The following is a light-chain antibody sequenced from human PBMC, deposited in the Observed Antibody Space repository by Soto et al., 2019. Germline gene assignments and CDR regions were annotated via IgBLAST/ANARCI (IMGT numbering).Light chain of an antibody. V-gene: IGKV3-20*01. CDR3: QQYGRTPYT. CDR1: QSVSSSY. CDR2: GAS. Sequence: EIVLTQSPGNLSLSPGERATLSCRASQSVSSSYLAWYQHKPGQAPRLLIYGASSRATGIPDRFSGSGSGTDFTLTISRLEPVDISVYYCQQYGRTPYTFGQGTKLEIK. J-gene: IGKJ2*01.